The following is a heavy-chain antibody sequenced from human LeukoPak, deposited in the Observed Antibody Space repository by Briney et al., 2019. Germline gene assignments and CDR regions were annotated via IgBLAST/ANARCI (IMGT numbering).Heavy chain of an antibody. CDR1: GFTFSSYW. Sequence: GGSLRLSCAASGFTFSSYWMHWVRQAPGNGLVWVSRINSDGSSTSYADSVKGRFTLSRDNAKNTLYLQMNSLRAEDTAVYYCARDPYGDHGFDYWGQGTLVTVSS. V-gene: IGHV3-74*01. J-gene: IGHJ4*02. CDR2: INSDGSST. D-gene: IGHD4-17*01. CDR3: ARDPYGDHGFDY.